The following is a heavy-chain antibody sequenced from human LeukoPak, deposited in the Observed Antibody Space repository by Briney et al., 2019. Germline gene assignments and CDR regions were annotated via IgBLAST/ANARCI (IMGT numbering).Heavy chain of an antibody. CDR3: AREGLVRSSYSSGPLDYLDY. D-gene: IGHD3-22*01. J-gene: IGHJ4*02. Sequence: ASVKVSRKASVYIFTRYYMHWVGQAPGQGLEWMGWINPYSGGTNYAQKFQGRVTMTRDTSISTAYMELSRLRSDDTAVYYCAREGLVRSSYSSGPLDYLDYWGQGTLVTVSS. CDR2: INPYSGGT. V-gene: IGHV1-2*02. CDR1: VYIFTRYY.